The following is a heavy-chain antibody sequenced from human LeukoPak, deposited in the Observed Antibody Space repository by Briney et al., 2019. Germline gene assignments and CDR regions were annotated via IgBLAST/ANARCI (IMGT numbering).Heavy chain of an antibody. V-gene: IGHV3-13*01. CDR3: AAGVPETSGSLDY. D-gene: IGHD1-26*01. J-gene: IGHJ4*02. Sequence: GGSLRLSCAASGFTFSSYDVHWVRQATGKGLEWVSAIGTAGDTYYPGSVKGRFTISRENAKNSLYLQMNSLRAGDTAVYYCAAGVPETSGSLDYWGQGTLVTVSS. CDR2: IGTAGDT. CDR1: GFTFSSYD.